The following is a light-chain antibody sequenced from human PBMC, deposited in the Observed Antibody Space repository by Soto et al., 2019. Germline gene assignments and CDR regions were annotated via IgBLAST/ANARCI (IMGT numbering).Light chain of an antibody. CDR1: SGDVGAYNY. V-gene: IGLV2-14*01. CDR3: CSYTSSSTYV. CDR2: DVS. Sequence: QSVLTQPASVSGSPGQSIAISCTGSSGDVGAYNYVSWYQQYSGKAPKLMIYDVSNRPSGVSDRFSGSKSGNTASLTISGLQAEDEADYYCCSYTSSSTYVFGTGTKVTVL. J-gene: IGLJ1*01.